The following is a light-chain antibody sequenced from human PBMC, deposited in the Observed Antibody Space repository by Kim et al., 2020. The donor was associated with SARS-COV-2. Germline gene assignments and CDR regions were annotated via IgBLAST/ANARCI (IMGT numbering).Light chain of an antibody. CDR3: QSYDSSKV. J-gene: IGLJ3*02. CDR2: EDN. CDR1: SGSIARNY. V-gene: IGLV6-57*02. Sequence: PGKTVTISGTGSSGSIARNYVQWYQQRPGSAPTTVIYEDNQRPSGVPDRFSGSIDSSSNSASLTISGLKTEDEADYYCQSYDSSKVFGGGTQLTVL.